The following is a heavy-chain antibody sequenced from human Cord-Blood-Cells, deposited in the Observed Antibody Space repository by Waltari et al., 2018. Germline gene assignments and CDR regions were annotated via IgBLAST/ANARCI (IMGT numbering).Heavy chain of an antibody. CDR1: GGSISSYY. Sequence: QVQLQESGPGLGKPSETLSLTCTVSGGSISSYYWSWIRQPAGKGLGWFGRIYTSGSTNYNPSLKSRVTMSVDTSKNQFSLKLSSVTAADTAVYYCARGSERITIFGVVITPHYYYYMDVWGKGTTVTVSS. CDR2: IYTSGST. D-gene: IGHD3-3*01. J-gene: IGHJ6*03. CDR3: ARGSERITIFGVVITPHYYYYMDV. V-gene: IGHV4-4*07.